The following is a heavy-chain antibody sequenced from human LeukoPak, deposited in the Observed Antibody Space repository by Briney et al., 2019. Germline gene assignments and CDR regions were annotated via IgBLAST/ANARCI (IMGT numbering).Heavy chain of an antibody. CDR1: GFTFSSYE. V-gene: IGHV3-48*03. CDR2: ISSSGSTI. Sequence: GGSLRLSCAASGFTFSSYEMNWVCQAPGKGLEWVSYISSSGSTIYYADSVKGRFTISRDNAKNSLYLQMNSLRAEDTAVYYCARPRRDCGGDCYSPPDYWGQGTLVTVSS. J-gene: IGHJ4*02. CDR3: ARPRRDCGGDCYSPPDY. D-gene: IGHD2-21*02.